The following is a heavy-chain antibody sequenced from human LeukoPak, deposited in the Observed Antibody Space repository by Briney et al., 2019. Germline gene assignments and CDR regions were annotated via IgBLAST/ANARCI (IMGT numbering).Heavy chain of an antibody. CDR2: IYYSGST. CDR1: GGSISSSSYY. Sequence: PSETPSLTCTVSGGSISSSSYYWGWIRQPPGKGLEWIGSIYYSGSTYYNPSLKSRVTVSVDTSKNQFSLKLSSVTAADTAVYYCARRYCSGGSCYYFDYWGQGTLVTVSS. V-gene: IGHV4-39*01. D-gene: IGHD2-15*01. J-gene: IGHJ4*02. CDR3: ARRYCSGGSCYYFDY.